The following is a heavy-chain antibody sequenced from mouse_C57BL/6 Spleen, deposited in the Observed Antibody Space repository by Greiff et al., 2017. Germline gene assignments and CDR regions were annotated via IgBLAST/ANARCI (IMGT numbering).Heavy chain of an antibody. CDR1: GYTFTSYW. V-gene: IGHV1-7*01. D-gene: IGHD2-4*01. Sequence: QVQLQQSGAELAKPGASVKLSCKASGYTFTSYWMNWVKQRPGQGLEWIGYINPSSGYTKYNQKFKDKATLTADKSSSTAYMQLSSLTYEDSAVYYCARSDYDYVAWFAYWGQGTLVTVSA. CDR3: ARSDYDYVAWFAY. J-gene: IGHJ3*01. CDR2: INPSSGYT.